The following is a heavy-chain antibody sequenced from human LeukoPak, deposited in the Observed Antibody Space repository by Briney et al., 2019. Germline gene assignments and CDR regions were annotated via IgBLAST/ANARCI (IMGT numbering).Heavy chain of an antibody. J-gene: IGHJ4*02. CDR2: ISYDGSNK. CDR3: ARVLWFGGIYYFDY. D-gene: IGHD3-10*01. CDR1: GFTFSSYA. Sequence: GGSLRLSCAASGFTFSSYAMHWVRQAPGKGLEWVAVISYDGSNKYYADSVKGRFTISRDNSKNTLYLQMNSLRAEDTAVYYCARVLWFGGIYYFDYWGQGTLVTVSS. V-gene: IGHV3-30-3*01.